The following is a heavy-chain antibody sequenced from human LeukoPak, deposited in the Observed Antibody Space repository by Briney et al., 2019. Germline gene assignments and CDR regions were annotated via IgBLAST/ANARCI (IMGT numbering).Heavy chain of an antibody. V-gene: IGHV4-4*07. D-gene: IGHD3-10*01. CDR2: IYTSGST. J-gene: IGHJ6*03. CDR3: ARDVYYYGSGSYYYYYYYMDV. Sequence: SSETLSLTCTVSGGSISSYYWSWIRQPAGKGLEWIGRIYTSGSTNYNPSLKSRVTMPVDTSKNQFSLKLSSVTAADTAVYYCARDVYYYGSGSYYYYYYYMDVWDTGTTVTISS. CDR1: GGSISSYY.